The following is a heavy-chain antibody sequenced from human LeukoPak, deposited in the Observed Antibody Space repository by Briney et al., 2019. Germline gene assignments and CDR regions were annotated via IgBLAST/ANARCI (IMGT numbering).Heavy chain of an antibody. CDR2: ISSSSSYI. J-gene: IGHJ6*02. Sequence: KPGGSLRLSCAASGFTFSSYSMNWVRQAPGKGLEWVSSISSSSSYIYYADSVKGRFTISRDNAKNSLYLLMNSLRAEDTAVYYCARGPTHYYYYGMDVWGQGTTVTVSS. CDR1: GFTFSSYS. V-gene: IGHV3-21*01. CDR3: ARGPTHYYYYGMDV.